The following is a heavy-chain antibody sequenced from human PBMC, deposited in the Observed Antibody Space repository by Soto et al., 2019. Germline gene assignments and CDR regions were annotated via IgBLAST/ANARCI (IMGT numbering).Heavy chain of an antibody. D-gene: IGHD1-26*01. CDR1: GYTFTGYY. CDR2: INPNSGGT. J-gene: IGHJ6*02. V-gene: IGHV1-2*04. CDR3: ASGSIVGATRHYYYGMDV. Sequence: ASVKVSCKASGYTFTGYYMHWVRQAPGQGLEWMGWINPNSGGTNYAQKFQGWVTMTRDTSISTAYMELSRLRSDDTAVYYCASGSIVGATRHYYYGMDVWGQGTTVTVSS.